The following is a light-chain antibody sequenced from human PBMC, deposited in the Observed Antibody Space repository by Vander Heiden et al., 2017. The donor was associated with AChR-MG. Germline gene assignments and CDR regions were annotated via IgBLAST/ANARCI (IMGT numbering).Light chain of an antibody. J-gene: IGKJ2*01. CDR2: AAS. CDR1: QSISSY. CDR3: QQSDTTPNT. V-gene: IGKV1-39*01. Sequence: DIQMTQSPSSLSASAGDRVTIPCRASQSISSYLNWYQQKPGKAPKLLIYAASSLQSGVPSRFSGSGSGTDFTLTITSLQPEDFATYHCQQSDTTPNTFGQGTKLEIK.